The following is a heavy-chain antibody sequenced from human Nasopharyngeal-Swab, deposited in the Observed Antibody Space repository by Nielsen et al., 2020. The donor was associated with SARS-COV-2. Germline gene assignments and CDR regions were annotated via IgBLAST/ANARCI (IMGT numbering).Heavy chain of an antibody. CDR1: GGSISSGSYY. Sequence: SETLSLTCTVSGGSISSGSYYWSWIRQPAGKGLEWIGRIYTSGSTNYNPSLKSRVTISVDTSKNQFSLKLSSVTAADTAVYYCARDQGHGMDVWGQGTTVTVSS. J-gene: IGHJ6*02. CDR2: IYTSGST. V-gene: IGHV4-61*02. CDR3: ARDQGHGMDV.